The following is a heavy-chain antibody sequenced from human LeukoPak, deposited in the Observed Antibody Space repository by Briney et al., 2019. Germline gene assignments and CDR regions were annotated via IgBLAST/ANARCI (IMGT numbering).Heavy chain of an antibody. V-gene: IGHV3-30-3*01. CDR3: ARDELVAAFDY. Sequence: PGGSLRLSCAASGFTFSSYAMHWVRQAPGKGLEWVAVISYDGSNKCYADSVKGRFTISRDNSKNTLYLQMNSLRAEDTAVYYCARDELVAAFDYWGQGTLVTVSS. CDR2: ISYDGSNK. J-gene: IGHJ4*02. D-gene: IGHD2-15*01. CDR1: GFTFSSYA.